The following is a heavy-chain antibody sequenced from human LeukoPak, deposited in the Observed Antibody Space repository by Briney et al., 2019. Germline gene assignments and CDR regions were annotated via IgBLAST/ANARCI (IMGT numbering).Heavy chain of an antibody. CDR3: ARVQAWNRPYYYYGMDV. V-gene: IGHV3-30-3*01. J-gene: IGHJ6*02. D-gene: IGHD1-1*01. CDR2: ISYDGSNK. CDR1: GFTFSSYA. Sequence: GRSLRLSCAASGFTFSSYAMHWVRQAPGKGLEWVAVISYDGSNKYYADSVKGRFTISRDNSKNTLYLQMNSLRAEDTAVYYCARVQAWNRPYYYYGMDVWGQGTTVTVSS.